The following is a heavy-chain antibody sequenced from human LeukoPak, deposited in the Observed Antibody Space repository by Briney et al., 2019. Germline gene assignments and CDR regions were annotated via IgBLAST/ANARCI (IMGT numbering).Heavy chain of an antibody. Sequence: GASVKVSCKASGYTFTDYHMHWVRQAPGQGLEWMGWISAYNGNTNYAQKLQGRVTMTTDTSTSTAYMELRSLRSDDTAVYYCARGGDSPQYYYYYYGMDVWGQGTTVTVSS. CDR2: ISAYNGNT. CDR1: GYTFTDYH. CDR3: ARGGDSPQYYYYYYGMDV. D-gene: IGHD2-21*02. J-gene: IGHJ6*02. V-gene: IGHV1-18*04.